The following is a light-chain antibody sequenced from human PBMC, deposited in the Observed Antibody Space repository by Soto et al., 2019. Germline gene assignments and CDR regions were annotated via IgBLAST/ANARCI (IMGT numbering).Light chain of an antibody. CDR2: EVS. V-gene: IGLV2-14*01. J-gene: IGLJ1*01. Sequence: QSVLTQPASGSGSPGQSITVSCTGTSSGVGGYNYVSWYQQHPGKAPKLMIYEVSNRPSGVSNRFSGSKSGNTASLTISGLQAEDEADYYCSSYTSSSTPDVFGTGTKVTVL. CDR3: SSYTSSSTPDV. CDR1: SSGVGGYNY.